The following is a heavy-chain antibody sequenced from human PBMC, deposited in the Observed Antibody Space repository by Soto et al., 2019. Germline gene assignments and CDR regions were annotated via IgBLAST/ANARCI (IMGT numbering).Heavy chain of an antibody. J-gene: IGHJ4*02. CDR3: TKRAPSYGAGDSYRHFDY. CDR1: GFRFGDSA. V-gene: IGHV3-9*01. Sequence: EVQLVESGGGLAPPGKSLRLSCATSGFRFGDSALHWVRRAPGKGLEWVAGIAWNGVVLGYADSVKGRFTISRDNDRKSVFLQMNSLRIEDTAFYYCTKRAPSYGAGDSYRHFDYWGQGTLVTVSS. CDR2: IAWNGVVL. D-gene: IGHD3-10*01.